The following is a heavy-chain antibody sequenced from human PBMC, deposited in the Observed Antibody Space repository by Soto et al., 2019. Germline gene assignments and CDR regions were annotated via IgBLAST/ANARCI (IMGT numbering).Heavy chain of an antibody. V-gene: IGHV3-30*18. CDR2: ISYDGSNK. D-gene: IGHD5-12*01. Sequence: GGSLRLSCAASGFTFSSYGMHWVRQAPGKGLEWVAVISYDGSNKYYADSVKGRFTISRDNSKNTLYLQMNSLRAEDTAVYYCAKDEEMATITGFDYWGQGTLVTVSS. CDR3: AKDEEMATITGFDY. CDR1: GFTFSSYG. J-gene: IGHJ4*02.